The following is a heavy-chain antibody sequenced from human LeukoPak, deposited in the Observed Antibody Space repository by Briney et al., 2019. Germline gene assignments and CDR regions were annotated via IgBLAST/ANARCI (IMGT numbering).Heavy chain of an antibody. J-gene: IGHJ4*02. V-gene: IGHV3-23*01. CDR2: ISSSDGST. CDR1: GFTFSSDA. Sequence: GGSLRLSSAASGFTFSSDAMMWVRQAPGKGLEWVSAISSSDGSTYYADSVRVRFIISRDSSKTTLYLQMNSLRVKDTSLYDCAKGGAEVGGKGTLVTVSS. CDR3: AKGGAEV. D-gene: IGHD1-26*01.